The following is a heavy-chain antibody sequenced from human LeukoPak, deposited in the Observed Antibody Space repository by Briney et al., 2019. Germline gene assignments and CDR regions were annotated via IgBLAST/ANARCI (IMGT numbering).Heavy chain of an antibody. CDR3: ASCYSGSTSCYTGYGFDI. J-gene: IGHJ3*02. Sequence: ASVKVSCKASRYSFTSYSMHWVRQAPGQRLEWMGWINAGNGNTKYSQKFQGRVIITRDTSASTAYMELSSLRSEDTAVYYCASCYSGSTSCYTGYGFDIWGQGTMVTVSS. CDR1: RYSFTSYS. CDR2: INAGNGNT. D-gene: IGHD2-2*02. V-gene: IGHV1-3*01.